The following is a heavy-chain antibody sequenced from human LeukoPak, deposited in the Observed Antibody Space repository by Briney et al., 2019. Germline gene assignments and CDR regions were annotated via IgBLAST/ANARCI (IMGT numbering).Heavy chain of an antibody. V-gene: IGHV1-69*13. D-gene: IGHD5-12*01. CDR3: ARTSGYGDDFDC. CDR1: GGTFSSYA. Sequence: SVKVSCKTSGGTFSSYAISWVRQAPGQGLEWMGGIITIFGTAKYAQKFQGRVTITADESTTTAYMELSSLRSEDTAVYYCARTSGYGDDFDCWGQGTLVTVSS. J-gene: IGHJ4*02. CDR2: IITIFGTA.